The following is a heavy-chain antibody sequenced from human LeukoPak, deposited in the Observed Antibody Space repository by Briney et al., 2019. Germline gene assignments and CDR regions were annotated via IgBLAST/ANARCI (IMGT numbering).Heavy chain of an antibody. Sequence: GGSLRLSCAASGVTFSNYGMNWVRQAPGKGLEWVSYISSSSTIIYYADSVKGRFTISRDNAKSSLYLQRNSLRAEDTAVYYCARVGSPIAAAGTVYWGQGTLVTVSS. D-gene: IGHD6-13*01. J-gene: IGHJ4*02. CDR2: ISSSSTII. CDR1: GVTFSNYG. V-gene: IGHV3-48*01. CDR3: ARVGSPIAAAGTVY.